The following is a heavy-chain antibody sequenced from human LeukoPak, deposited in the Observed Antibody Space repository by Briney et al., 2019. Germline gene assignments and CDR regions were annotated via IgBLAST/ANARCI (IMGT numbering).Heavy chain of an antibody. CDR3: ARAHTPIRYDSSGYYSGY. CDR2: INPNSGGT. D-gene: IGHD3-22*01. CDR1: GYTFTGYY. V-gene: IGHV1-2*02. Sequence: ASVKVSCKASGYTFTGYYMHWVRQAPGQGLEWMGWINPNSGGTNYAQKFQGRVTMTRDTSTSTAYMELSRLRSDDTAVYYCARAHTPIRYDSSGYYSGYWGQGTLVTVSS. J-gene: IGHJ4*02.